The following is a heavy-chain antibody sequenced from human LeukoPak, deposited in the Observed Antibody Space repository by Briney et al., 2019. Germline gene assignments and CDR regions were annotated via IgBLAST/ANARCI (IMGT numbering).Heavy chain of an antibody. V-gene: IGHV1-69*13. D-gene: IGHD3-3*01. J-gene: IGHJ5*02. CDR2: IIPIFGTA. CDR1: GGTFSSYA. CDR3: AREAKLYYDFWSGSSNWFDP. Sequence: SVKVSCKASGGTFSSYAISWVRQAPGQGLEWMGGIIPIFGTANCAQEFQGRVTITADESTSTAYMELSSLRSEDTAVYYCAREAKLYYDFWSGSSNWFDPWGQGTLVTVSS.